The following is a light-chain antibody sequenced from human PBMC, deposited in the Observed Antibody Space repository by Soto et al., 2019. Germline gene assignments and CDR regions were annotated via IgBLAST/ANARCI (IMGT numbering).Light chain of an antibody. CDR1: SSDVGSYNL. CDR2: EGS. Sequence: QSVLAQPASVSGSPGQSITISCTGTSSDVGSYNLVSWYQQHPGKAPKLMIYEGSKRPSGVSNRFSGSKSGNTASLTISGLQAEDGADYYCCSYAGSSTPVVFGGGTKVTVL. V-gene: IGLV2-23*01. CDR3: CSYAGSSTPVV. J-gene: IGLJ2*01.